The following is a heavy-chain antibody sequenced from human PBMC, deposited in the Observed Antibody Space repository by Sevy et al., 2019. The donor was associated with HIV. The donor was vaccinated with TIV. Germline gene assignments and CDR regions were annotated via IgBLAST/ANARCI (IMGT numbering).Heavy chain of an antibody. CDR1: GFPVSSNY. CDR2: IYSDGST. D-gene: IGHD5-18*01. J-gene: IGHJ4*02. Sequence: GGSLRLSCAASGFPVSSNYMSWVRQAPGKGLEWVSVIYSDGSTYHADPVKDRFTISTDNSKNTLYIQMNSLRVEDTAVYYCARGKSGYGYGLDYWGQGTLVTVSS. CDR3: ARGKSGYGYGLDY. V-gene: IGHV3-66*01.